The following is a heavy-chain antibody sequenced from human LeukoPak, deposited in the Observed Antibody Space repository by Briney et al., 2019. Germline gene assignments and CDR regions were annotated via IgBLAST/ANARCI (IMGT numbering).Heavy chain of an antibody. Sequence: GGSLRLSCAASGFTFSSYSMNWVRQAPGKGLEWVSSISSSSSYIYYADSVKGRFTISRDNAKNSLYLQMNSLRAEDTAVYYRARGGSTSYLIDYWGQGTLVTVSS. CDR2: ISSSSSYI. V-gene: IGHV3-21*01. J-gene: IGHJ4*02. D-gene: IGHD2-2*01. CDR1: GFTFSSYS. CDR3: ARGGSTSYLIDY.